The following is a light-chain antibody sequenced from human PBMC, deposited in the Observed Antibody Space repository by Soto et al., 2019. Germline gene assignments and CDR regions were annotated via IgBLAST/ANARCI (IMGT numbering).Light chain of an antibody. J-gene: IGKJ2*01. V-gene: IGKV3-20*01. CDR3: QQYGSSPPYT. Sequence: EIVLTQSPGTLSLSPGERATLSCRASQSVSSSYLAWYQQKPGQAPRLLIYGASSRATGIPDRFSGSGSGTDFTLNISRLEPEAFAVYYCQQYGSSPPYTFGQGTKLEIK. CDR1: QSVSSSY. CDR2: GAS.